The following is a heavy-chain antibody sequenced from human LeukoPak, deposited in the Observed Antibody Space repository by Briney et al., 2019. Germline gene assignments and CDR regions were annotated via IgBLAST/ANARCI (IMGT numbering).Heavy chain of an antibody. J-gene: IGHJ4*02. V-gene: IGHV1-3*03. CDR3: ARDSEIVAGPFDY. CDR1: EYTFTSYA. CDR2: INAGNGNT. D-gene: IGHD6-19*01. Sequence: ASVKVSCKTSEYTFTSYAIHWVRQATGQRLEWMGWINAGNGNTRYSQEFQGRVIISRDTSASTAYMELSRLRSEDMAVYYCARDSEIVAGPFDYWGQGTQVTVSS.